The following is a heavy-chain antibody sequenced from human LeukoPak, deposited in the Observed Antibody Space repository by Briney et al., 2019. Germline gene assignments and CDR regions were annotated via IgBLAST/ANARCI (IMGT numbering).Heavy chain of an antibody. CDR2: ISSDGGTT. D-gene: IGHD5-12*01. V-gene: IGHV3-64D*06. CDR1: GFSFRTYA. CDR3: VRGGGYADY. J-gene: IGHJ4*02. Sequence: GSLRLSCSASGFSFRTYAMHWVRQAPGKGLEHVSAISSDGGTTYCADSVEGRFTISRDNSKNTLYLQMSSLRHEDTAVYYCVRGGGYADYWGQGTLVTVPS.